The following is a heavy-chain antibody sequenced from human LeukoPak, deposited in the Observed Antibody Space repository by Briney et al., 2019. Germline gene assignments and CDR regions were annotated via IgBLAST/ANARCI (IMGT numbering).Heavy chain of an antibody. CDR1: GFTFSNYW. V-gene: IGHV3-7*04. D-gene: IGHD2-2*02. CDR2: IKQDGSEK. J-gene: IGHJ4*02. CDR3: TRVGYCASTGCYTGVAPFDY. Sequence: GGSLRLSCAVSGFTFSNYWMSWVRQAPGKGLEWVANIKQDGSEKYYVDSVKDRFTISRGNAQNSLYLQMNTLRAEDTAVYYCTRVGYCASTGCYTGVAPFDYWGQGTLVTVSS.